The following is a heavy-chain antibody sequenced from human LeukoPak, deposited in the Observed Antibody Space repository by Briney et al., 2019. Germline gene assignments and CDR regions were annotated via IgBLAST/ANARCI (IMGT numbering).Heavy chain of an antibody. Sequence: PGGSLRLSCAASGFTFSSYEMNWVRQAPGKGLEWVAFIRYDERNKYYSDSVKGRFTISRDNSKNTLYLQMNSLRAEDTAVYYCAKDVSRILTGARNYFDSWGQGTLVTVSS. D-gene: IGHD3-9*01. J-gene: IGHJ4*02. V-gene: IGHV3-30*02. CDR1: GFTFSSYE. CDR3: AKDVSRILTGARNYFDS. CDR2: IRYDERNK.